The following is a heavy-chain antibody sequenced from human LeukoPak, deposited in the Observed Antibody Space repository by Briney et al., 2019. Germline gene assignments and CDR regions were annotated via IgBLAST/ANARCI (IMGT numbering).Heavy chain of an antibody. D-gene: IGHD6-13*01. CDR3: AGTPFYSSSLV. Sequence: NPSETLSLTCTVSGGSISSYYWSWIRQPPGKGLEWIGSIYYSGSTYYNPSLKSRVTISVDTSKNQFSLKLSSVTAADTAVYYCAGTPFYSSSLVWGQGTMVTVSS. J-gene: IGHJ3*01. CDR1: GGSISSYY. V-gene: IGHV4-59*12. CDR2: IYYSGST.